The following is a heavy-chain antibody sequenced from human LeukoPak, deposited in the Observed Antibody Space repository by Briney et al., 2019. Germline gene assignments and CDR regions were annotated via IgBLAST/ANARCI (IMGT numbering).Heavy chain of an antibody. V-gene: IGHV1-2*02. Sequence: GASVKVSCKASGYTFTGYYMHWVRQAPGQGLEWMGWINPNSGGTNYAQKFQGRVTMTRDTSISTAYMELSRLRSDDTAVYYCARDRAHYNYGFRYWGQGTLVTVSS. CDR3: ARDRAHYNYGFRY. J-gene: IGHJ4*02. CDR1: GYTFTGYY. D-gene: IGHD5-18*01. CDR2: INPNSGGT.